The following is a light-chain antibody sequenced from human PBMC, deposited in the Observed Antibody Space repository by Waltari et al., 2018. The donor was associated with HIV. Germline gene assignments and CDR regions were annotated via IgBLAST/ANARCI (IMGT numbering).Light chain of an antibody. CDR3: SSYTTSSTWV. CDR2: EVN. J-gene: IGLJ3*02. V-gene: IGLV2-18*02. CDR1: TRDIGSYNR. Sequence: QPALTQPPSVSGSLGHSVTLSCPGTTRDIGSYNRFSWYQQPPGTAPTLILYEVNPRPSGVPVRFSGSKSGNTASLTIAGLQAEDETDYFCSSYTTSSTWVFGGGTRLTVL.